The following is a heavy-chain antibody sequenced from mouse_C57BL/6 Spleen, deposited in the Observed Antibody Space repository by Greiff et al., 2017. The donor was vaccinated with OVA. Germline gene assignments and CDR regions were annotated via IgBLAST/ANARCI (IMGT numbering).Heavy chain of an antibody. V-gene: IGHV1-50*01. D-gene: IGHD2-4*01. CDR2: IDPSDSYT. Sequence: QVQLKQPGAELVKPGASVKLSCKASGYTFTSYWMQWVKQRPGQGLEWIGEIDPSDSYTNYNQKFKGKATLTVDTSSSTAYMQLSSLTSEDSAVYYCARRGGYDYDGDYYAMDYWGQGTSVTVSS. CDR1: GYTFTSYW. CDR3: ARRGGYDYDGDYYAMDY. J-gene: IGHJ4*01.